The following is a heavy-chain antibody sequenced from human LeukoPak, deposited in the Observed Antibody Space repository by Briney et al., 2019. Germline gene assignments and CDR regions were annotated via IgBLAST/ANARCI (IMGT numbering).Heavy chain of an antibody. CDR1: GGTFSSYA. V-gene: IGHV1-69*06. J-gene: IGHJ3*02. D-gene: IGHD2-21*02. CDR2: IIPIFGTA. Sequence: GASVKVSCKASGGTFSSYAISWVRQAPGQGLEWMGGIIPIFGTANYAQKFQGRVTITADKSTSTAYMELSSLRSEDTAAYYCARDSDSDAFDIWGQGTMVTVSS. CDR3: ARDSDSDAFDI.